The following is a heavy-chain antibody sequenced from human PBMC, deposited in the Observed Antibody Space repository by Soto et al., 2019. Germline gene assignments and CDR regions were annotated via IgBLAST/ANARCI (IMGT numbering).Heavy chain of an antibody. CDR1: GFTFSSST. V-gene: IGHV3-21*06. CDR3: ARDIGEMCGV. D-gene: IGHD3-10*01. Sequence: PGGSLRLSCTGSGFTFSSSTMTWVRQGPGKGLEWVSSISSSSSYIYFADSLKGRFTISRDNAKNSLYLQMTSLRAEDTAVYSCARDIGEMCGVCGRGTQGTVSS. CDR2: ISSSSSYI. J-gene: IGHJ4*02.